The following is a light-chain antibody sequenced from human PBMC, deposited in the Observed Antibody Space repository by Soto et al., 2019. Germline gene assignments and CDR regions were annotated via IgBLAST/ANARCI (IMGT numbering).Light chain of an antibody. J-gene: IGKJ2*01. CDR2: KVS. V-gene: IGKV2-24*01. CDR3: MQATHFPGT. Sequence: DIVLTQTPLSLSVTVGQTASISCISSQSIVHGDGNTYLSSVHQGPGQPPSLLIYKVSNRFSGVPHRFSGSGSGTHFTLEISSVEAEDVGVFLCMQATHFPGTFGQGTKLEIK. CDR1: QSIVHGDGNTY.